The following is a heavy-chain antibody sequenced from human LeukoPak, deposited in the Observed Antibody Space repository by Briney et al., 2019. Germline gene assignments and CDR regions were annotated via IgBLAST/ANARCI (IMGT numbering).Heavy chain of an antibody. D-gene: IGHD6-13*01. J-gene: IGHJ6*03. Sequence: ASVKVSCKASGYTFTSYDINWVRQATGQGLEWMGWMNPNSGNTGYAQKFQGRVTITRNTSISTAYMELSGLRSEDTAVYYCARTHSSSWLYYYYMDVWGKGTTVTVSS. CDR2: MNPNSGNT. V-gene: IGHV1-8*03. CDR1: GYTFTSYD. CDR3: ARTHSSSWLYYYYMDV.